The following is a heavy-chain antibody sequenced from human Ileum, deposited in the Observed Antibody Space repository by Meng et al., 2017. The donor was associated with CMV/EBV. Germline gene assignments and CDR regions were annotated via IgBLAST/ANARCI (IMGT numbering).Heavy chain of an antibody. D-gene: IGHD7-27*01. CDR1: GFTFSSYA. V-gene: IGHV3-23*01. CDR2: ISGSGGST. J-gene: IGHJ4*02. Sequence: GESLKISCAASGFTFSSYAMSWVRQAPGKGLEWVSAISGSGGSTYSADSVKGRLTISRDNSESTLYLQMNSLTAEDTAISYCVKGWQNLGDYWGQGTLVTVSS. CDR3: VKGWQNLGDY.